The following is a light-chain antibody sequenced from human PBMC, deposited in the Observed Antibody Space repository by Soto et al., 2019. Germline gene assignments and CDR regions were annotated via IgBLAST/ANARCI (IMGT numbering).Light chain of an antibody. Sequence: IEFTQSPSSLAASVGDRVTLSCRASQGIGTYLAWYQQTKGKAPKLLIYAAFTLHSGVPARFRGSRSWTDCTLTISRLQPEDFSTYYCQQVNSYPQTFGQGTRLEI. V-gene: IGKV1-9*01. CDR1: QGIGTY. CDR2: AAF. CDR3: QQVNSYPQT. J-gene: IGKJ5*01.